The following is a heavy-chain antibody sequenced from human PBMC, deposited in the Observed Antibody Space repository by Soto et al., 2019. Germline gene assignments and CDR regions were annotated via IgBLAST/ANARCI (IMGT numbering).Heavy chain of an antibody. D-gene: IGHD3-3*01. CDR1: GFTFSSYA. Sequence: EVQLLESGGGLVQPGGSLRLSCAASGFTFSSYAMSWVRQAPGKGLEWVSAISGSGGSTYYADSVKGRFTISRDNSKNTLYLQMNSLRAEDTAVYYCASRGYDFWSGYSHFDYWGQGTLVTVSS. V-gene: IGHV3-23*01. CDR3: ASRGYDFWSGYSHFDY. CDR2: ISGSGGST. J-gene: IGHJ4*02.